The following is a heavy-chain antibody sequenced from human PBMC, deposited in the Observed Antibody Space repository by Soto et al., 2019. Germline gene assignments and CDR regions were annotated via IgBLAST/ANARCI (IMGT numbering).Heavy chain of an antibody. CDR2: IKSKTDGGTT. D-gene: IGHD3-3*01. Sequence: PGGSLRLSCAASGFTFSNAWMNWVRQAPGKGLGWVGRIKSKTDGGTTDYAAPVKGRFTISRDDSKNTLYLQMNSLKTEDTAVYYCTTAPPVLRFLEWLSTANDYWGQGTLVTVSS. CDR1: GFTFSNAW. CDR3: TTAPPVLRFLEWLSTANDY. V-gene: IGHV3-15*07. J-gene: IGHJ4*02.